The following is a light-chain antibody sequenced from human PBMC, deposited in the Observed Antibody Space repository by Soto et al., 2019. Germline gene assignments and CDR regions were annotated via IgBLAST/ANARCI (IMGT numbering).Light chain of an antibody. V-gene: IGLV1-40*01. CDR2: GNS. J-gene: IGLJ3*02. CDR1: SSNIGAGYD. CDR3: QSYDSSLSGWV. Sequence: QSVVTQPPSVSGAPGQTVTISCTGTSSNIGAGYDVHWYQQLPGTAPKLLIYGNSNRPSGVPDRFSGSKSGTSASLAITGLQDEDDDDYYCQSYDSSLSGWVFGGGTKLTVL.